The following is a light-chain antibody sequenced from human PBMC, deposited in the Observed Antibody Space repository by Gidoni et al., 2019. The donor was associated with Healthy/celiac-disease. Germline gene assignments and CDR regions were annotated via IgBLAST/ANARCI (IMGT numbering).Light chain of an antibody. CDR1: SSDVGGYNY. J-gene: IGLJ1*01. CDR3: CSYAGSYPYV. V-gene: IGLV2-11*01. Sequence: SALTQPRPVSGSPGQSVTISCTGTSSDVGGYNYVSWYQQHPGKAPKLMIYDVSKRPSGVPDRFSGSKSGNTASLTISGLQAEDEADYYCCSYAGSYPYVFGTGTKVTVL. CDR2: DVS.